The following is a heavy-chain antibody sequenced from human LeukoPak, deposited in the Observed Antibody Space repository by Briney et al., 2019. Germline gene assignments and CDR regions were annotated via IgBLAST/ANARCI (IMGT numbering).Heavy chain of an antibody. D-gene: IGHD3-22*01. CDR2: INAGNGNT. J-gene: IGHJ4*02. Sequence: ASVKVSCKASGYTFTNYAIHWVRQAPGQRLEWMGWINAGNGNTKYSQKFQGRVTITRDTSATTAYMELSSLRSEDTAVYYCASERHYYDSSGYYSPYYFDYWGQGTLVTVSS. V-gene: IGHV1-3*01. CDR3: ASERHYYDSSGYYSPYYFDY. CDR1: GYTFTNYA.